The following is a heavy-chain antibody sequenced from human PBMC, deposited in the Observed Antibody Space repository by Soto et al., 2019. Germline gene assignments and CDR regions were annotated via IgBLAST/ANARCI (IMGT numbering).Heavy chain of an antibody. D-gene: IGHD3-16*01. Sequence: GGSLRLSCTVSGFPFSAYNINWVRQAPGKGLEWVSSITVGSSHIYQPNSMKGRFTISRDDAKNSVYLQIDNLRDEDTALYYCSRSPEVGVRGAYWGQGTLVTVSS. CDR3: SRSPEVGVRGAY. CDR2: ITVGSSHI. CDR1: GFPFSAYN. V-gene: IGHV3-21*01. J-gene: IGHJ4*02.